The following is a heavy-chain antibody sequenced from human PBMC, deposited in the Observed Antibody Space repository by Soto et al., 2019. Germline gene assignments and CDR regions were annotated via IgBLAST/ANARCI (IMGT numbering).Heavy chain of an antibody. J-gene: IGHJ5*02. CDR3: ARHFRSYSGGYHWFDP. Sequence: QVQLQESGPGLVKPSETLSLTCTVSGGSVSSGDYYWVWIRQPPAKGLEWIGSIYYSGGTNQNPSLRSRVTISIDTAKNQFSLKITPVTAADTAVYYCARHFRSYSGGYHWFDPWGQGTLVTVSS. D-gene: IGHD3-22*01. CDR1: GGSVSSGDYY. V-gene: IGHV4-39*01. CDR2: IYYSGGT.